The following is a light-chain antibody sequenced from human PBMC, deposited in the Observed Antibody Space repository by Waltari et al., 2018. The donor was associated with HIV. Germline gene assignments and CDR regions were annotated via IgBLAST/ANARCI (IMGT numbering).Light chain of an antibody. J-gene: IGLJ3*02. V-gene: IGLV10-54*01. CDR1: SNNVGYQG. Sequence: QAGLTQPPSVSKGLRQTATLTCTGNSNNVGYQGAAWLQQHQGHPPKLRSYRNNNRPAGISERLSASRSGNTASLTITVLQPEDEADYYCSAWDSSLSAWVFGGGTKLTVL. CDR2: RNN. CDR3: SAWDSSLSAWV.